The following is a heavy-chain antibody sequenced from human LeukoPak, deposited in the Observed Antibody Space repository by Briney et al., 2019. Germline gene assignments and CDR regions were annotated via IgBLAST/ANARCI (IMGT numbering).Heavy chain of an antibody. V-gene: IGHV3-53*01. Sequence: GGSLRLSCAASGFTVSSNYMSWVRQAPGKGLEWVSVIYSGGSAYYADSVKGRFTISRDNSKNTLYLQMNSLRAEDTAVYYCARVKELWYSSGRNPKTFDPWGQGTLVTVSS. J-gene: IGHJ5*02. CDR3: ARVKELWYSSGRNPKTFDP. D-gene: IGHD6-19*01. CDR2: IYSGGSA. CDR1: GFTVSSNY.